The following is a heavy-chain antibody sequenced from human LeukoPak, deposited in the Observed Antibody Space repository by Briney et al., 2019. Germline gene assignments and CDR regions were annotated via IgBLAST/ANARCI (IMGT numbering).Heavy chain of an antibody. V-gene: IGHV4-59*01. D-gene: IGHD3-22*01. CDR2: IYYSGST. CDR3: ARSPPRYDSSGCYDY. CDR1: GGSISSYY. J-gene: IGHJ4*02. Sequence: SETLSLTCTVSGGSISSYYWSWIRQPPGKGLEWIGYIYYSGSTNYNPSLKSRVTISVDTSKNQFSLKLSSVTAADTAVYYCARSPPRYDSSGCYDYWGQGTLVTVSS.